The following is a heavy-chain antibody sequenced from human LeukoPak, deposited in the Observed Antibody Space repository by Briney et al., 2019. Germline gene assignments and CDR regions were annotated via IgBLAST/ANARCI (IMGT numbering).Heavy chain of an antibody. CDR3: ARRPPLYYGSGKYYMDV. CDR2: IFYSGST. Sequence: SETLSLTCTVSGGSISTSNYYWGWIRQPPGKGLEWIGNIFYSGSTYYSPSLKSRVTISVDTSKNQFSLKLSSVTAADTAVYYCARRPPLYYGSGKYYMDVWGKGTTVTISS. CDR1: GGSISTSNYY. V-gene: IGHV4-39*07. D-gene: IGHD3-10*01. J-gene: IGHJ6*03.